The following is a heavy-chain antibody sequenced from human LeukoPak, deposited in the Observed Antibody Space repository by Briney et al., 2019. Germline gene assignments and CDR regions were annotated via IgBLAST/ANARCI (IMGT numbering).Heavy chain of an antibody. CDR2: ISSSGGNT. Sequence: QAGGSLRLSCAASGFTFTTYAMSWVRQAPGKGLEWVSSISSSGGNTFYADSVKGRFTISRDNSKNTLYLQMNSLRAEDTAVYYCAKDGYGDYVFDYWGQGTLVTVSS. D-gene: IGHD4-17*01. CDR3: AKDGYGDYVFDY. CDR1: GFTFTTYA. J-gene: IGHJ4*02. V-gene: IGHV3-23*01.